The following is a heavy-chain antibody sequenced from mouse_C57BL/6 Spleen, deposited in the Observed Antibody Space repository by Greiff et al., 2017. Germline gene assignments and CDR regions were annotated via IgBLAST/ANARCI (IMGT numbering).Heavy chain of an antibody. J-gene: IGHJ2*01. Sequence: VQLQQSGAELARPGASVKLSCKASGYTFTSYGISWVKQRTGQGLEWIGEIYPRSGNTYYNEKFKGKATFTADTSSNTAYMQLSSLTTEDSAIYYCAIMALYDYEDYWGQGTTLTVSS. CDR1: GYTFTSYG. D-gene: IGHD2-4*01. CDR3: AIMALYDYEDY. V-gene: IGHV1-81*01. CDR2: IYPRSGNT.